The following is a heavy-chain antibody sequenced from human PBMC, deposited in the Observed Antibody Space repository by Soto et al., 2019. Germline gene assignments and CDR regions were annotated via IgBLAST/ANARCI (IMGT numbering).Heavy chain of an antibody. CDR1: GFTFSRYS. J-gene: IGHJ4*02. D-gene: IGHD6-13*01. V-gene: IGHV3-48*01. CDR2: ISSSSSTI. Sequence: GGALRVSCAASGFTFSRYSMNWVRQAPGKGLEWVSYISSSSSTIYYADSVKGRFTISRDNAKNSLYLQMNSLRAEDTAVYYCARDDFSSSLRFDYWGQGTLVTVSS. CDR3: ARDDFSSSLRFDY.